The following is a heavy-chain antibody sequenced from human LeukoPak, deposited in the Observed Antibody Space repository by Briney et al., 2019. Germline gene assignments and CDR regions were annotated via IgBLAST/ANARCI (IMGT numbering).Heavy chain of an antibody. V-gene: IGHV1-3*01. J-gene: IGHJ5*02. D-gene: IGHD4-17*01. CDR1: GYTFTSYA. Sequence: ASVTVSCKASGYTFTSYAMHWVRQAPGQRLEWMGWINAGNGNTKYSQKFQGRVTITADESTSTAYMELSSLRSEDTAVYYCARDMPEPTATLLTLGTNWFDPWGQGTLVTVSS. CDR2: INAGNGNT. CDR3: ARDMPEPTATLLTLGTNWFDP.